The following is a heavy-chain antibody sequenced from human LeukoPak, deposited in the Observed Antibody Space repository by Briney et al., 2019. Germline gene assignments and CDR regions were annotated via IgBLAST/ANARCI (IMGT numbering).Heavy chain of an antibody. CDR3: ARETPYDFWSGFPRSVDY. V-gene: IGHV7-4-1*02. CDR2: INTNTGNP. J-gene: IGHJ4*02. Sequence: ASVKVSCKASGYTFTSYAMNWVRQAPGQGLEWMGWINTNTGNPTYAQGFTGRFVFSLDTSVSTAHLQISSLKAEDTAVYYCARETPYDFWSGFPRSVDYWGQGTLVTVSS. CDR1: GYTFTSYA. D-gene: IGHD3-3*01.